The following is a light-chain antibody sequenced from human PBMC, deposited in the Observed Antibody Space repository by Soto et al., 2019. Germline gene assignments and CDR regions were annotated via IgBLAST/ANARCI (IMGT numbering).Light chain of an antibody. CDR1: SSDVGGYDF. J-gene: IGLJ2*01. CDR2: EVS. V-gene: IGLV2-14*01. CDR3: SSYTSSSTVV. Sequence: QSGLTQPASLSGSPGKSITISCPGTSSDVGGYDFVSWYQQHPGKAPKLMIYEVSNRPSGVSNRFSGSKSGNTASLTISGLQAEDEADYYCSSYTSSSTVVFGGGTKLTVL.